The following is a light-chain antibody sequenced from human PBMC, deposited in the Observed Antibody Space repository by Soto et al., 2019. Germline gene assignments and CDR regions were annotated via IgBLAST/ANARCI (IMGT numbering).Light chain of an antibody. CDR1: QSVNIN. CDR3: QQYKDWPPLT. CDR2: GAS. V-gene: IGKV3D-15*01. J-gene: IGKJ4*01. Sequence: EIVMTQSPVTLSASPGERVTLSCRASQSVNINLAWYQQRPGQAPRVLIYGASKRASGIPDRLSGSGSGTDFTLPSSSLEPDDFALYYCQQYKDWPPLTFGGGTRVEIK.